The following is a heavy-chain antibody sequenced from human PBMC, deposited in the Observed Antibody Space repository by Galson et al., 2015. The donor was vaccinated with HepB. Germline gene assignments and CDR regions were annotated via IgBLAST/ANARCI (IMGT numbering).Heavy chain of an antibody. J-gene: IGHJ3*02. CDR2: IYYTGSP. D-gene: IGHD2/OR15-2a*01. Sequence: LTCTVSGGSISSSVYYWGWIRQPPGKGLEWIANIYYTGSPYYNPSLKSRVTISVDTSKNQFPVALSSVTAADTAVYYCARRSGFYAFDMWGQGTMVTVSS. CDR1: GGSISSSVYY. V-gene: IGHV4-39*01. CDR3: ARRSGFYAFDM.